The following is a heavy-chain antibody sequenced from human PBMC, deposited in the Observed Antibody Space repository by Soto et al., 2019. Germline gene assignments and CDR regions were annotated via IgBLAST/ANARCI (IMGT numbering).Heavy chain of an antibody. D-gene: IGHD3-3*01. J-gene: IGHJ5*02. Sequence: SETLSLTCTVSGGSISSYYWSWIRQPPGKGLEWIGYIYYSGSTNYNPSLKSRVTISVDTSKNQFSLKLSSVTAADTAVYYCARKVSGVVTSNWFDPCGQGTLVTVSS. CDR3: ARKVSGVVTSNWFDP. CDR1: GGSISSYY. CDR2: IYYSGST. V-gene: IGHV4-59*01.